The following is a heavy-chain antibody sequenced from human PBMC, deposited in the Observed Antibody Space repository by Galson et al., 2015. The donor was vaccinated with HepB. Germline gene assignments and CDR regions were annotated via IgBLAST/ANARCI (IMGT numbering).Heavy chain of an antibody. Sequence: SVKVSCKASGYTFTGYYIHWVRQAPGQGLEWVGWINPNSGGVHYVQKFQGRITMASDRSISTAYMELNRLIFDDTAVYYCARDSVHVLDGDNFGWFDPWGQGTLVTVSS. V-gene: IGHV1-2*02. CDR1: GYTFTGYY. J-gene: IGHJ5*02. CDR2: INPNSGGV. CDR3: ARDSVHVLDGDNFGWFDP. D-gene: IGHD4-23*01.